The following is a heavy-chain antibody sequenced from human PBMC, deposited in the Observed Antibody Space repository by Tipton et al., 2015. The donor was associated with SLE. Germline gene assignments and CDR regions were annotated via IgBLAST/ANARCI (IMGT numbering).Heavy chain of an antibody. CDR1: GGSITGSSSYY. D-gene: IGHD4-23*01. CDR2: IYYSGST. Sequence: TLSLTCAVYGGSITGSSSYYWAWIRQPPGKGLEWIGYIYYSGSTNYNPSLKSRVTISVDTSKNQFSLKLSSVTAADTAVYYCARDREKLLDAFDIWGQGTMVTVSS. J-gene: IGHJ3*02. V-gene: IGHV4-61*01. CDR3: ARDREKLLDAFDI.